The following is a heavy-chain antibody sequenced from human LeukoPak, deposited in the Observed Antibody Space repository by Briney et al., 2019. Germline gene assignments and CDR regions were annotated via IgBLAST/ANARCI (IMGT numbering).Heavy chain of an antibody. J-gene: IGHJ4*02. Sequence: SETLSLTCTVSGGSISAYYWSWIRQPAGEGLEWIGHIYPSGNSNYNPSLKSRVTMSVDTSKNQFSLNLGSVTAADTAVYYCARAGRYSSGPTLWGQGTLVAVSS. CDR3: ARAGRYSSGPTL. D-gene: IGHD6-19*01. CDR1: GGSISAYY. CDR2: IYPSGNS. V-gene: IGHV4-4*07.